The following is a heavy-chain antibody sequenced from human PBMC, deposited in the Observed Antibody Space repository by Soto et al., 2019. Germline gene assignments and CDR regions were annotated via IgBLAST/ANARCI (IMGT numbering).Heavy chain of an antibody. CDR1: GYTFTSYD. CDR3: ARASTGGWLDYYYYGMDV. D-gene: IGHD6-19*01. V-gene: IGHV1-8*01. CDR2: MNPNSGNT. Sequence: ASVKVSCKASGYTFTSYDINWLRQATGQGLEWMGWMNPNSGNTGYAQKFQGRVTMTRNTSISTAYMELSSLRSEDTAVYYCARASTGGWLDYYYYGMDVWGQGTTVTVSS. J-gene: IGHJ6*02.